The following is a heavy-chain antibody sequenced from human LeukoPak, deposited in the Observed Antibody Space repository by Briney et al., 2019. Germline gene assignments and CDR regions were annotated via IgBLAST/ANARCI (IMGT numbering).Heavy chain of an antibody. D-gene: IGHD3-22*01. CDR2: IYTSGST. CDR1: GGSISSGSYY. V-gene: IGHV4-61*02. CDR3: ARDGYTRSSGYLNWYFDL. Sequence: PSQTLSLTCTVSGGSISSGSYYWSWLRRPAGKGLEWIGRIYTSGSTNYNPSLKSRVTISVDTSKNQFSLKLSSVTAADTAVYYCARDGYTRSSGYLNWYFDLWGRGTLVTVSS. J-gene: IGHJ2*01.